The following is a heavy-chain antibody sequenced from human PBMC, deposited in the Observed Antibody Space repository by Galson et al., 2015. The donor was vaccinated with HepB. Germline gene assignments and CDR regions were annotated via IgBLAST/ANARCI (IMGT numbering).Heavy chain of an antibody. CDR3: ARARVYSDYDVYWYFDL. J-gene: IGHJ2*01. Sequence: SVKVSCKASGYTFTNYGISWVRQAPGQGLEWMGWISVYNGNTNYVQKFQGRVTMTTDKSTSTAYMELRSLRSDDTAVYYCARARVYSDYDVYWYFDLWGRGPLVTGAS. CDR1: GYTFTNYG. CDR2: ISVYNGNT. V-gene: IGHV1-18*01. D-gene: IGHD4-11*01.